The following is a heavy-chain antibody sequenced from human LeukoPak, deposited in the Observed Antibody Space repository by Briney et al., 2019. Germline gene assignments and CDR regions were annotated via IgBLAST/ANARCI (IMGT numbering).Heavy chain of an antibody. Sequence: SETLSLTCTVSGGSISSYYWSWIRQPPGKGLEWIGEINHSGSTNYNPSLKSRVTISVDTSKNQFSLKLSSVTAADTAVYYCARQGAYYYDSSGYSWGQGTLVTVSS. CDR2: INHSGST. CDR1: GGSISSYY. V-gene: IGHV4-34*01. D-gene: IGHD3-22*01. J-gene: IGHJ4*02. CDR3: ARQGAYYYDSSGYS.